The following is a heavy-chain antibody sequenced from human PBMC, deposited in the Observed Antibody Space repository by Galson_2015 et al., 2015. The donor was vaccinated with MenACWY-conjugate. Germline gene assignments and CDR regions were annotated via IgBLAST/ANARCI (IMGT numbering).Heavy chain of an antibody. D-gene: IGHD6-13*01. J-gene: IGHJ6*02. V-gene: IGHV3-74*01. CDR2: INSDGSST. CDR1: GFTFSSYW. CDR3: ARARGYSSNHYYYYYGMDV. Sequence: SLRLSCAASGFTFSSYWMHWVRQAPGKGLVWVSRINSDGSSTSYADSVKGRFTISRDNAKNTLYLQMNSLRAEDTAVYYCARARGYSSNHYYYYYGMDVWGQGTTVTVSS.